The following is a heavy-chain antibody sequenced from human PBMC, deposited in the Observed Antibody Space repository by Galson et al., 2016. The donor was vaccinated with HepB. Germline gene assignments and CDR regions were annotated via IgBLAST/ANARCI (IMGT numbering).Heavy chain of an antibody. J-gene: IGHJ4*02. Sequence: SLRLSCAASGFTFDDYTMHWVRQAPGKGLEWVSLISWDGGSTSYADSVKGRFTISRDNTKNCLYLQMNSLRTEDTAWYYCAKAQALGQYYFDYWGQGTLVTVSS. CDR1: GFTFDDYT. CDR2: ISWDGGST. D-gene: IGHD3-16*01. CDR3: AKAQALGQYYFDY. V-gene: IGHV3-43*01.